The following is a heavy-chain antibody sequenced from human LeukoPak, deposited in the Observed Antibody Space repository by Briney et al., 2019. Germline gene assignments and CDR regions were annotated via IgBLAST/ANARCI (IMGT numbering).Heavy chain of an antibody. J-gene: IGHJ4*02. CDR3: ARSAPATAITDY. CDR1: GFTLRTYS. Sequence: PGGSLRLSCAASGFTLRTYSMNWVRQAPGKGLEWVSSISDGGTYKYYADSVKGRFTISRDSAKNSLYLQMNSLRAEDTAVYYCARSAPATAITDYWGQGTQVTVSS. V-gene: IGHV3-21*01. D-gene: IGHD2-2*02. CDR2: ISDGGTYK.